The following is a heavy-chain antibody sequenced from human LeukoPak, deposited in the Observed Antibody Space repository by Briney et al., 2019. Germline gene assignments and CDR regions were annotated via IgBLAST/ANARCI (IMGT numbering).Heavy chain of an antibody. CDR2: SYYSGST. V-gene: IGHV4-39*02. CDR1: GGSISSSSYY. Sequence: PSETLSLTCTVSGGSISSSSYYWGWIPQPPGKGLEWIGSSYYSGSTYYNPSLKSRVTISVDTSKNQFSLKLSSVTAADTAVYYCARDRAYCSGGSCYDDAFDIWGQGTMVTVSS. D-gene: IGHD2-15*01. J-gene: IGHJ3*02. CDR3: ARDRAYCSGGSCYDDAFDI.